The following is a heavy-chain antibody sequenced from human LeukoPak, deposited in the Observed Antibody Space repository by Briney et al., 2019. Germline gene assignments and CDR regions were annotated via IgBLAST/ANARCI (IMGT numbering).Heavy chain of an antibody. V-gene: IGHV4-31*03. J-gene: IGHJ3*02. CDR1: GGSISSGGYY. Sequence: SQTLSLTCTVSGGSISSGGYYWSWLRQHPGKGLEWIGYIYYSGSTYYHPSLKSRVTISVDTSKNQFSLKLSSVTAAYTAVYYCARELWRYAFDIWGQGTMVTVSS. D-gene: IGHD2-21*01. CDR2: IYYSGST. CDR3: ARELWRYAFDI.